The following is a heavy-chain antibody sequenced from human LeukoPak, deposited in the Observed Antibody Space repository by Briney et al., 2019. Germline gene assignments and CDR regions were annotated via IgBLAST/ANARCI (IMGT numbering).Heavy chain of an antibody. D-gene: IGHD6-13*01. CDR2: IYYSGST. V-gene: IGHV4-59*08. Sequence: SETLSLTCTVSGGSISSYYWSWIRQPPGKGLEWIGYIYYSGSTNYNPSLKSRVTISVDTSKNQFSLQLSSVTAADTAVYYCARRGGVAAAGTNWYFDLWGRGTLVTVSS. CDR3: ARRGGVAAAGTNWYFDL. J-gene: IGHJ2*01. CDR1: GGSISSYY.